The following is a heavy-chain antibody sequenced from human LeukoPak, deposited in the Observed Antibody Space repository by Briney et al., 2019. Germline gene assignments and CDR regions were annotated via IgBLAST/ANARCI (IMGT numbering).Heavy chain of an antibody. J-gene: IGHJ4*02. V-gene: IGHV4-34*01. CDR2: INHSGST. Sequence: PSETLSLTCAVYGGSFSGYYWSWIRQPPGKGLEWIGEINHSGSTNYNPSLKSRVTISVDTSKNQFSLKLSSVTAADTAVYYCARGRHRDGYILRARGTFDYWGQGTLVTVSS. CDR1: GGSFSGYY. D-gene: IGHD5-24*01. CDR3: ARGRHRDGYILRARGTFDY.